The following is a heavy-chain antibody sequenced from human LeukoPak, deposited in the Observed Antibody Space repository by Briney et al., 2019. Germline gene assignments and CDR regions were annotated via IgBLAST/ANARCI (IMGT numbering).Heavy chain of an antibody. D-gene: IGHD3-16*02. Sequence: GGSLGLSCAASGFTVSSNYMSWVRQAPGKGLEWVSVIYSGGSTYYADSVKGRFTISRDNSKNTLYLQMNSLRAEDTAVYYCARVIGGPDYFDYWGQGTLVTVSS. J-gene: IGHJ4*02. CDR2: IYSGGST. CDR3: ARVIGGPDYFDY. CDR1: GFTVSSNY. V-gene: IGHV3-53*01.